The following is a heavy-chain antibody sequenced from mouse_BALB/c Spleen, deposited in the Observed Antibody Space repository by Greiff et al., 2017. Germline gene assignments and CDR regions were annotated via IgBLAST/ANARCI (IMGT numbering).Heavy chain of an antibody. CDR2: INPSSGYT. V-gene: IGHV1-4*02. D-gene: IGHD2-1*01. CDR1: GYTFTSYT. J-gene: IGHJ4*01. Sequence: QVQLKESAAELARPGASVKMSCKASGYTFTSYTMHWVNQRPGQGLEWIGYINPSSGYTEYNQKFKDKTTLTADKSSSTAYMQLSSLTSEDSAVYYCARRRGFRGYGNYHYAMDYWGQGTSVTVSS. CDR3: ARRRGFRGYGNYHYAMDY.